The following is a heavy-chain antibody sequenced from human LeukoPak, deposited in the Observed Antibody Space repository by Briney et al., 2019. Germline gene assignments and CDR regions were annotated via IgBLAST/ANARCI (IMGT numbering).Heavy chain of an antibody. CDR1: GFTFSSYW. Sequence: GGSLRLSCTASGFTFSSYWMSWVRQAPGKGLEWVANIKQDGSEKYYVDSVKGRFTISRDNAKNSLYLKMNSVRAEDTAVYYCARVPSGGFDYWGQGTLVTVSS. J-gene: IGHJ4*02. V-gene: IGHV3-7*01. CDR3: ARVPSGGFDY. D-gene: IGHD6-19*01. CDR2: IKQDGSEK.